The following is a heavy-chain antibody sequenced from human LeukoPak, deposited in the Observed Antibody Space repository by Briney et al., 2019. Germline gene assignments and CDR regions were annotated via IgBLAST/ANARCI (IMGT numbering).Heavy chain of an antibody. CDR2: ISYTGST. Sequence: SETLSLTCTVSGDSISNSAYHWGWIRQPPGKGLEYIGRISYTGSTYYNPSLRSRITISIDTPKNHFSLKLSSVTAADTAVYYCARAPPDYDILTGYYRTWFDPWGQGTLVTVSS. D-gene: IGHD3-9*01. V-gene: IGHV4-39*07. CDR1: GDSISNSAYH. J-gene: IGHJ5*02. CDR3: ARAPPDYDILTGYYRTWFDP.